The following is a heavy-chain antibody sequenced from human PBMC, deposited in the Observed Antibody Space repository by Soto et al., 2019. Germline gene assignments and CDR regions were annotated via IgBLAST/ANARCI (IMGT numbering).Heavy chain of an antibody. J-gene: IGHJ4*02. Sequence: EVQLVESGGGLVQPGRSLRLSCAASGFTVDDYAMHWVRQAPGKGLEWVSVISWNSETIDYADSVKGRFTISRDNAKSSLFLQMNSLRPDDTALYDCAKDMKWGGMTTIHYLDSWGQGTLVTVSS. CDR3: AKDMKWGGMTTIHYLDS. V-gene: IGHV3-9*01. CDR2: ISWNSETI. D-gene: IGHD4-17*01. CDR1: GFTVDDYA.